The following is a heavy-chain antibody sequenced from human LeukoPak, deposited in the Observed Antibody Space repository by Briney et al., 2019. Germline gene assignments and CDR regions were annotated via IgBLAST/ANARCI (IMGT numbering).Heavy chain of an antibody. CDR1: GYTFTSYG. CDR2: ISAYNGNT. J-gene: IGHJ5*02. CDR3: ARALVVPAAYRDDWFDP. V-gene: IGHV1-18*01. Sequence: ASVKVSCKASGYTFTSYGISWVRQAPGQGLEWMGWISAYNGNTNYAQKLQGRVTVTTDTSTSTAYMELRSLRSDDTAVYYCARALVVPAAYRDDWFDPWGQGTLVTVSS. D-gene: IGHD2-2*01.